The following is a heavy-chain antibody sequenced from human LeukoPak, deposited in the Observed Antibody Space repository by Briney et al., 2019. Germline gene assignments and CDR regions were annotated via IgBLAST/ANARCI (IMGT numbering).Heavy chain of an antibody. CDR2: LYNGGSA. J-gene: IGHJ4*02. CDR3: ARVRPGVCSSTSCYAPHFDY. CDR1: GASISSSNSY. D-gene: IGHD2-2*01. V-gene: IGHV4-39*07. Sequence: PSETLSLTCTVSGASISSSNSYWAWIRQPPGKGVEWIGSLYNGGSAHYNPSLKSRVAISVDTSKNQFSLKLSSVTAADTAVYYCARVRPGVCSSTSCYAPHFDYWGQGTLVTVSS.